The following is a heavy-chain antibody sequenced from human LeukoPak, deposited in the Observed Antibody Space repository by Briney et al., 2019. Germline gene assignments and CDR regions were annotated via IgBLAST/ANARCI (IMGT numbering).Heavy chain of an antibody. D-gene: IGHD1-26*01. V-gene: IGHV3-11*03. Sequence: GGSLRLSCRASGFAFCDYYMSWLRQAPGKGLEWVAYISSTGSNTKYADSVKGRFTISRDSAENSLYLQMSRLRAEDSALYYCARSRGSLDLWGQGTLVTVSS. J-gene: IGHJ4*02. CDR2: ISSTGSNT. CDR1: GFAFCDYY. CDR3: ARSRGSLDL.